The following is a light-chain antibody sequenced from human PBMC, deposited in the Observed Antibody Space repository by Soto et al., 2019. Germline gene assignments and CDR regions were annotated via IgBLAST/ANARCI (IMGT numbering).Light chain of an antibody. V-gene: IGKV1-39*01. Sequence: IQITQSPSSLSPSVVDRVTITCRASQRINNYLNWYQQKPGKALKLLIYGGSNRQRGVRSQFSGSGSGTDFTLTISSLQPEDVATYYCQQSYGTPRTFGRGTKVDIK. CDR2: GGS. J-gene: IGKJ4*01. CDR1: QRINNY. CDR3: QQSYGTPRT.